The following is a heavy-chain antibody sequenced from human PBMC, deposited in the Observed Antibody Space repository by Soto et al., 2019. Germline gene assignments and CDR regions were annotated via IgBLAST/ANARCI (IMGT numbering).Heavy chain of an antibody. D-gene: IGHD3-16*01. Sequence: PSETLSLTCAVYGGSFSAYHWSWIRQPPGKGLEWIGEINHSGSTKYNPSLKSRVTISVDTSKNQFSLKLGSVTAADTAVYYCARGMGAENTFYYYFGMDVWGQGTTVTVSS. CDR3: ARGMGAENTFYYYFGMDV. CDR2: INHSGST. J-gene: IGHJ6*02. V-gene: IGHV4-34*01. CDR1: GGSFSAYH.